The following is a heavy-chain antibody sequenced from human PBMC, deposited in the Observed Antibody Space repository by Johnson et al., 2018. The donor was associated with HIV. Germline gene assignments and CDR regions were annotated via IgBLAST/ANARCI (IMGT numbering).Heavy chain of an antibody. J-gene: IGHJ3*02. CDR1: GFTFSNYP. CDR2: ISGSGGST. CDR3: ARDDAFDI. Sequence: VQLVESGGGVVRPGRSLRLSCAASGFTFSNYPMHWVRQAPGKGLEWVSGISGSGGSTYYADSVKGRFTISRDNSKNTLYLQMYRLRAEDTAVYYCARDDAFDIWGQGTMVTVSS. V-gene: IGHV3-23*04.